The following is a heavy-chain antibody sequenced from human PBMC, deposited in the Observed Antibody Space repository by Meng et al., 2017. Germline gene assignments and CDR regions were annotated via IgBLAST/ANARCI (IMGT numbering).Heavy chain of an antibody. CDR2: AYYRSKWYH. D-gene: IGHD1-26*01. CDR3: ARGSYSFDS. J-gene: IGHJ4*02. CDR1: GDRVSSNSAA. V-gene: IGHV6-1*01. Sequence: QIQRQKSGPGLMKPSQTLSLSCAISGDRVSSNSAAWNWIRQSSSRGLEWLGRAYYRSKWYHDYAESVKSRISIDPDTSKNQFSLQLRSVTPEDSAVYYCARGSYSFDSWGQRTLVTVSS.